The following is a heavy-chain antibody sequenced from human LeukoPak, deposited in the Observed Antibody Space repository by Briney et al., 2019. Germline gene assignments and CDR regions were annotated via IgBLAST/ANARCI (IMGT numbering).Heavy chain of an antibody. V-gene: IGHV1-18*01. Sequence: SVKASCTASGFTFTSYGISWVRQAPGQGLEWVVCITAYNGNTNYSQKLKGRVTMTTDTSTSKSYMKLRSLTSDDTAVYYCARERWVRGRNWFDHWGQGTLVTVSS. CDR3: ARERWVRGRNWFDH. D-gene: IGHD4-23*01. CDR2: ITAYNGNT. CDR1: GFTFTSYG. J-gene: IGHJ5*02.